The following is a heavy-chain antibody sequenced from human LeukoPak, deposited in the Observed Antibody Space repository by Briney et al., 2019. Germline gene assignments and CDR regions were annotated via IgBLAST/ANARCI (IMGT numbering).Heavy chain of an antibody. CDR3: ARFPRWFDP. Sequence: SETLSLTCAVYGGSFSGYYWTWIRQPPGKGLEWIGEIDHSGSTTYSPSFKSRVTISVDTSKNHFSLSVRSVTAADTAVYYCARFPRWFDPWGQGTLVTVFS. CDR1: GGSFSGYY. CDR2: IDHSGST. V-gene: IGHV4-34*01. J-gene: IGHJ5*02.